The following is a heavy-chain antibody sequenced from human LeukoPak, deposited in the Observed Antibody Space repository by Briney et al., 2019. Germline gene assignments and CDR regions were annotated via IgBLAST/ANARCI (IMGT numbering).Heavy chain of an antibody. D-gene: IGHD3-3*01. J-gene: IGHJ5*02. V-gene: IGHV4-59*12. CDR1: GGSISSYY. CDR3: ARGPNYDFWSGYFWFDP. Sequence: SETLSLTCTVSGGSISSYYWSWIRQPPGKGLEWIGYIYYSGSTNYNPSLKSRVTMSVDTSKNQFSLKLSSVTAADTAVYYCARGPNYDFWSGYFWFDPWGQGTLVTVSS. CDR2: IYYSGST.